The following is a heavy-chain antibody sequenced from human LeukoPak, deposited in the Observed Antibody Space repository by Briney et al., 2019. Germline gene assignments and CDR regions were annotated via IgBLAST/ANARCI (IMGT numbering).Heavy chain of an antibody. J-gene: IGHJ6*03. D-gene: IGHD2-2*01. CDR2: IYYSGST. CDR1: GGSITGYY. CDR3: ARVPLRDCSSTSCLRYFYMDV. Sequence: KPSETLSLTCTVSGGSITGYYWSWIRQPPGKGLEWIGYIYYSGSTNYTPSLKSRVTISVDTSKNQFSLKLTSVTAADTAVYYCARVPLRDCSSTSCLRYFYMDVWGKGTTVTVS. V-gene: IGHV4-59*01.